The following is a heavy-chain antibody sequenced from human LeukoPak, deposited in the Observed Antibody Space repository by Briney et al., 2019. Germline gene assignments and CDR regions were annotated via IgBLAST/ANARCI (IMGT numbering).Heavy chain of an antibody. CDR2: IIPIFGTA. D-gene: IGHD5-18*01. V-gene: IGHV1-69*13. CDR3: ARVGTAGPFDY. J-gene: IGHJ4*02. CDR1: GYTFTSYG. Sequence: ASVKVSCKASGYTFTSYGISWVRQAPGQGLEWMGGIIPIFGTANYAQKFQGRVTITADESTSTAYMELSSLRSEDTAVYYCARVGTAGPFDYWGQGTLVTVSS.